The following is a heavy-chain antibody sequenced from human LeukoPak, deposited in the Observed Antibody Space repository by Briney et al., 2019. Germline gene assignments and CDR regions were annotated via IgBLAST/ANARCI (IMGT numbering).Heavy chain of an antibody. J-gene: IGHJ4*02. CDR3: AREDYPNGEGCIDY. CDR2: ISSSSSTI. Sequence: GGSLRLSCAASGFTFSSYSMNWVRQAPGKGLEWVSYISSSSSTIYYADSVKGRFTISRDNAKNSLSLQMNSLRAEDTAVYYCAREDYPNGEGCIDYWGQGTLVTVSS. D-gene: IGHD3-10*01. V-gene: IGHV3-48*01. CDR1: GFTFSSYS.